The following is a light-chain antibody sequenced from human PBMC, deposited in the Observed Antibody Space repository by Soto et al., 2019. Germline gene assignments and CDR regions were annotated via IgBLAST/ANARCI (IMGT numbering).Light chain of an antibody. Sequence: DVVMTQSPLSLPVTLGQPASISCRSSQSLVYSDGNTYLSWFQQRPGQSPRRLIYKVSNRDSGVPDRFSGSGSGTDFTLNISRVEAEDVGVYYCMQGTHWPRYTFGQGTKLEIK. CDR1: QSLVYSDGNTY. J-gene: IGKJ2*01. V-gene: IGKV2-30*01. CDR3: MQGTHWPRYT. CDR2: KVS.